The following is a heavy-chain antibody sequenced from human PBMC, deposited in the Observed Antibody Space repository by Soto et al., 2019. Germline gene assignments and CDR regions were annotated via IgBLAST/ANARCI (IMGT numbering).Heavy chain of an antibody. Sequence: PGGSLRLSCAASGFTFSREWMSWVRQAPGKGLEWVANIKQDGSEKYYVDSVKGRFTISRDNAKNSLYLQMNSLRAEDTAVYYCARDEMGYCSGGSCSTFDYWGQGTLVTVSS. D-gene: IGHD2-15*01. J-gene: IGHJ4*02. CDR3: ARDEMGYCSGGSCSTFDY. CDR2: IKQDGSEK. V-gene: IGHV3-7*01. CDR1: GFTFSREW.